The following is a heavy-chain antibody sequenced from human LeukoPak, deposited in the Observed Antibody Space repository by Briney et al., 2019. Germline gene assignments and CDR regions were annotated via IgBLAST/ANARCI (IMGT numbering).Heavy chain of an antibody. Sequence: QTGGSLRLSCAASGFTFSSYGMHWVRQAPGKGLEWVAVISYDGSNKHYADSVKGRFTISRDNSKNTLYLQMNSLRAEDTAVYYCARDKGSGSSFDYWGQGTLVTVSS. CDR3: ARDKGSGSSFDY. CDR2: ISYDGSNK. D-gene: IGHD3-10*01. J-gene: IGHJ4*02. CDR1: GFTFSSYG. V-gene: IGHV3-30*03.